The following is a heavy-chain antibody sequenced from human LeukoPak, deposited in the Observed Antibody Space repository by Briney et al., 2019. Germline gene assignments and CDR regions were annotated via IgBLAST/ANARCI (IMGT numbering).Heavy chain of an antibody. CDR1: GYTFTSFG. Sequence: ASVKVSCKTSGYTFTSFGISWVRQAPGQGLEWMGWISAYNGATTYAQKLQDRVTMTADTSTSTAYMEMRSLRSDDTAVYYCARAYGSSSSADYWGQGTLVTVSS. CDR2: ISAYNGAT. J-gene: IGHJ4*02. CDR3: ARAYGSSSSADY. V-gene: IGHV1-18*01. D-gene: IGHD6-6*01.